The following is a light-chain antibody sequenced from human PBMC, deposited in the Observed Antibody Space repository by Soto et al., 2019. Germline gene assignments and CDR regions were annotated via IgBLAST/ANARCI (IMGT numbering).Light chain of an antibody. CDR1: QSVSSF. Sequence: EIVLTQSPATLSLSPGERATLSCRASQSVSSFLAWYQQKPGQAPRLLIYDASNRATGIPARFSGSGSGRDLTLTISSLEPEDFAVYYCQQRSNWPTFGQGTRLELK. CDR2: DAS. J-gene: IGKJ5*01. V-gene: IGKV3-11*02. CDR3: QQRSNWPT.